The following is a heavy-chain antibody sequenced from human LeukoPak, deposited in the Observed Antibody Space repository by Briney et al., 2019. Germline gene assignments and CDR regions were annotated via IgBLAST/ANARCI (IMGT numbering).Heavy chain of an antibody. CDR2: IYYSGST. D-gene: IGHD3-10*01. CDR3: ARGDGSGPPTYNPIWLPAVYYYYMDV. V-gene: IGHV4-4*02. J-gene: IGHJ6*03. CDR1: GGSISSSNW. Sequence: SETLSLTCAVSGGSISSSNWWSWVRQPPGKGLEWIGSIYYSGSTYYNPSLKSRVTISVDTSKNQFSLKLSSVTAADTAVYYCARGDGSGPPTYNPIWLPAVYYYYMDVWGKGTTVTVSS.